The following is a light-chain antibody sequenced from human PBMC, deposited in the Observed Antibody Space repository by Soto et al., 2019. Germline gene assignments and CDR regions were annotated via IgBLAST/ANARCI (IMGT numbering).Light chain of an antibody. CDR3: QSYDSSQSGPYVV. CDR1: SSNIGAGYD. Sequence: QSVLTQPPSVSGAPGQRVTISCTGSSSNIGAGYDVHWYQQLPGTAPNLLIYDNSNRPSGVPDRFSGSKSGTSASLAITGRQAEDEADYDCQSYDSSQSGPYVVFGGGTKVTVL. J-gene: IGLJ2*01. CDR2: DNS. V-gene: IGLV1-40*01.